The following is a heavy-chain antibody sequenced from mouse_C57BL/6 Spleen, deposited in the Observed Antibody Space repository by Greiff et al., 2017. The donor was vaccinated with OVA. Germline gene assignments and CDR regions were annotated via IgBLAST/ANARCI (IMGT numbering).Heavy chain of an antibody. J-gene: IGHJ1*03. Sequence: EVKLVESEGGLVQPGSSMKLSCTASGFTFSDYYMAWVRQVPEKGLEWVANINYDGSSTYYLDSLKSRFIISRDKAKNILYLQMSSLKSEDTATYYCARVSNWYCDVWGTGTTVTVSS. CDR1: GFTFSDYY. CDR2: INYDGSST. CDR3: ARVSNWYCDV. V-gene: IGHV5-16*01.